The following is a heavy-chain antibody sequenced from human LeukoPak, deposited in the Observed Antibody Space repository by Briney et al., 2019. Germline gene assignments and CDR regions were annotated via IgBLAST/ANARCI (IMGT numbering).Heavy chain of an antibody. V-gene: IGHV3-21*01. CDR1: GFTFSSSA. CDR3: ARVVGAVGI. J-gene: IGHJ3*02. D-gene: IGHD1-26*01. CDR2: INNVASHI. Sequence: GGSLRLSCAASGFTFSSSAMNWVRQAPGKGLEWVSSINNVASHIYYAHSVKGRFTISRDNAKNSLYLQMSSLSDEDTAVYYCARVVGAVGIWGQGTMVTVSS.